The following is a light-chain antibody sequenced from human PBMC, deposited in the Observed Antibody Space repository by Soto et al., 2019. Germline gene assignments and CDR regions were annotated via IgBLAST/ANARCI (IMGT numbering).Light chain of an antibody. V-gene: IGKV3-15*01. Sequence: EIVMTQSPVTLSVSPGERATVSCRSSQSINSNLAWYQQKPGQAPSLLIYGAFTRATGIPARFSGSGSGTEFTLTISSLQSEDFAVYYCQHYNNWPPWTFGQGTKVDNK. CDR3: QHYNNWPPWT. J-gene: IGKJ1*01. CDR1: QSINSN. CDR2: GAF.